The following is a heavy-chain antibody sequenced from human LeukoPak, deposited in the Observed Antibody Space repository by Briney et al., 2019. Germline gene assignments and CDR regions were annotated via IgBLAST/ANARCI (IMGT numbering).Heavy chain of an antibody. Sequence: PGGSLRLSCAASGFHFSTYGMNWVRQAPGKGLEWVSYINTGSTTIHYADSVKGRFTISRDNTRNSLFLQMNGLRVEDTAVYFCARVPDDPWSGYFFDCWGQGTLVTVSS. D-gene: IGHD3-3*01. CDR2: INTGSTTI. CDR1: GFHFSTYG. CDR3: ARVPDDPWSGYFFDC. V-gene: IGHV3-48*01. J-gene: IGHJ4*02.